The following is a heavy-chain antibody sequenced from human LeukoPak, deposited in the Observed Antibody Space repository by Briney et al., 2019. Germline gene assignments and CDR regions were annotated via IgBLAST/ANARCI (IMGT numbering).Heavy chain of an antibody. CDR2: ISAYNGNT. V-gene: IGHV1-18*04. CDR3: ARDSGYDYYAFDI. J-gene: IGHJ3*02. CDR1: GYTFIGYY. Sequence: ASVKVSCKASGYTFIGYYMHWVRQAPGQGLEWMGWISAYNGNTNYAQKLQGRVTMTTDTSTSTAYMELRSLRSDDTAVYYCARDSGYDYYAFDIWGQGTMVTVSS. D-gene: IGHD5-12*01.